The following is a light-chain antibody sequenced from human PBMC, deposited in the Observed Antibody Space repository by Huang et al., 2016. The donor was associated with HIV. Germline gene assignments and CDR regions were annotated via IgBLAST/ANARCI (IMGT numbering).Light chain of an antibody. CDR1: LSVSNHF. V-gene: IGKV3-20*01. CDR3: QQYATSPGT. CDR2: GAA. Sequence: EIVLTQSPGTLSLSPGEKTTLSCRASLSVSNHFLAWYQQKPGQAPRLLIYGAASRATDIPVSFSGSGSGTDFTLTISRLEPEDFAVYFCQQYATSPGTFGQGTKVE. J-gene: IGKJ1*01.